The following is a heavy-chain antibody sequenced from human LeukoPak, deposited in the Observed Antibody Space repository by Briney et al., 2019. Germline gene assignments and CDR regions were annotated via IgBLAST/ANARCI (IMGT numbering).Heavy chain of an antibody. CDR3: ARSSADYDFWSGYPLLFDY. V-gene: IGHV4-30-4*08. CDR2: IYYSGST. Sequence: LRLSCAASGFTFSSYEMNWVRQPPGKGLEWIGYIYYSGSTYYNPSLKSRVTISVDTSKNQFSLKLSSVTAADTAVYYCARSSADYDFWSGYPLLFDYWGQGTLVTVSS. J-gene: IGHJ4*02. CDR1: GFTFSSYEMN. D-gene: IGHD3-3*01.